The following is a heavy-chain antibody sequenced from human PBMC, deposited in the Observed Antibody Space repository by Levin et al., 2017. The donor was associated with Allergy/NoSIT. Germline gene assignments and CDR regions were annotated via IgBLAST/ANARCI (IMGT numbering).Heavy chain of an antibody. CDR1: GYLFTSCD. CDR2: MNPNSGNT. V-gene: IGHV1-8*01. J-gene: IGHJ4*02. CDR3: ARYYGYYSSSMISQFIDF. Sequence: GESLKISCKASGYLFTSCDINWVRQVTGQGLEWLGWMNPNSGNTGYAQKFQGRVTMTRNTSIRTAYMELSSLRSEDTAVYYCARYYGYYSSSMISQFIDFWGQGTLVTVSS. D-gene: IGHD6-6*01.